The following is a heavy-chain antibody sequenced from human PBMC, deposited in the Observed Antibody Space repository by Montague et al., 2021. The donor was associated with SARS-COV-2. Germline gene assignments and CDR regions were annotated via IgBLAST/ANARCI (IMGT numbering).Heavy chain of an antibody. D-gene: IGHD3-22*01. Sequence: PALVKPTQTLTLTCTSSGFSLSTSGVGVGWIRQPPGKALEWLALIYWDDDKRYSPSPKSRLTITKDTSKNQVVLTMTNMDPVDTATYYCAHRRPLYYYDSSLSTFDYWGQGTLVTVSS. V-gene: IGHV2-5*02. CDR1: GFSLSTSGVG. J-gene: IGHJ4*02. CDR3: AHRRPLYYYDSSLSTFDY. CDR2: IYWDDDK.